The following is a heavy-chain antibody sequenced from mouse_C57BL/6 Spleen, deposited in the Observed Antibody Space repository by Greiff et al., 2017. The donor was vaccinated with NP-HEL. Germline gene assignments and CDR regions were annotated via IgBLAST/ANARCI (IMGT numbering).Heavy chain of an antibody. D-gene: IGHD2-4*01. CDR2: IWGVGST. CDR1: GFSLTSYG. CDR3: ASRPSYLDYPFAY. Sequence: VQLQQSGPGLVAPSQSLSITCTVSGFSLTSYGVDWVRQSPGKGLEWLGVIWGVGSTNYNSALKSRLSISKDNSKSQVFLKMNSLQTDDTAMYYCASRPSYLDYPFAYWGQGTLVTVSA. J-gene: IGHJ3*01. V-gene: IGHV2-6*01.